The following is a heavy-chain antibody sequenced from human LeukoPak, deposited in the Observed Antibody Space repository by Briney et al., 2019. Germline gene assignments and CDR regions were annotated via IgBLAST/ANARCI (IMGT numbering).Heavy chain of an antibody. D-gene: IGHD3-22*01. CDR3: ARARSPSSGYLLRDHNWFDP. CDR1: GYTFSTLG. J-gene: IGHJ5*02. CDR2: IVPIFGTA. V-gene: IGHV1-69*05. Sequence: SVKVSCKASGYTFSTLGISWVRQAPGQGLEWMGGIVPIFGTANYAQKSQGRVTITTDESTSTAYMELSSLRSEDTAVYYCARARSPSSGYLLRDHNWFDPWGQGTLVTVSS.